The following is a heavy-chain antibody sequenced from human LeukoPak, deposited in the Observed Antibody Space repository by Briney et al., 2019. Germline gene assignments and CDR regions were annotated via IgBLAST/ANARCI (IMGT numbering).Heavy chain of an antibody. J-gene: IGHJ4*02. V-gene: IGHV4-59*07. CDR2: IYYSGST. D-gene: IGHD2-2*01. Sequence: SDTVSLTCTVSGGSLSSYYLYWIRQPPGEGPEGMGYIYYSGSTNYNPSLKSRVTISIDTSKNQFSLKLNSVTAADTAIYYCARGYSTSWDDVGYIDYWGQGSLVTVSS. CDR1: GGSLSSYY. CDR3: ARGYSTSWDDVGYIDY.